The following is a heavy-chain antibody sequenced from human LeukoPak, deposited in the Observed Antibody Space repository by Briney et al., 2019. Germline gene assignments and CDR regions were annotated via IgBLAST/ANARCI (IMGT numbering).Heavy chain of an antibody. J-gene: IGHJ4*02. Sequence: YGMHWVRQAPGKGPEWVAFIRYDGSNKYYADSVKGRFTISRDNSKNTLYLQMNSLRAEDTAVYYCAKDKIGYCSSTSCYTKSGFDYWGQGTLVTVSS. CDR2: IRYDGSNK. CDR3: AKDKIGYCSSTSCYTKSGFDY. V-gene: IGHV3-30*02. CDR1: YG. D-gene: IGHD2-2*02.